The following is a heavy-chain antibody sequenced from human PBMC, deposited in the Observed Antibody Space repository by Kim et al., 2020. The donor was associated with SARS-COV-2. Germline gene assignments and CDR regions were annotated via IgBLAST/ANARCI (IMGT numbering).Heavy chain of an antibody. J-gene: IGHJ4*02. D-gene: IGHD3-16*01. V-gene: IGHV3-30*04. CDR3: ARDLGGAVWALDY. CDR1: GFTFSSYA. Sequence: GGSLRLSCAASGFTFSSYAMHWVRQAPGKGLEWVAVISYDGSNKYYVDSVKGRFTISRDNSKNTLYLQMNSLRAEDTAVYYCARDLGGAVWALDYWGQGTLVTVSS. CDR2: ISYDGSNK.